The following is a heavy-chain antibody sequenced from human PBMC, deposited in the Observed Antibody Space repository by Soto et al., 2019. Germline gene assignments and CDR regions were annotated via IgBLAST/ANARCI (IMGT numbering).Heavy chain of an antibody. J-gene: IGHJ5*02. D-gene: IGHD2-2*01. V-gene: IGHV3-30-3*01. CDR3: ARGGPRYCSSTSCPLGDWFDP. CDR1: GFTFSSYA. CDR2: ISYDGSNK. Sequence: QVQLVESGGGVVQPGRSLRLSCAASGFTFSSYAMHWVRQAPGKGLEWVAVISYDGSNKYYADSVKGRFTISRDNSKNTLYLQMNSLRAEDTAVYYCARGGPRYCSSTSCPLGDWFDPWGQGTLVTVSS.